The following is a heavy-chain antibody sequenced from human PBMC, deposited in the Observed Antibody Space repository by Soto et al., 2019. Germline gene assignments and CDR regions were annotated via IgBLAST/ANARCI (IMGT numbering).Heavy chain of an antibody. CDR2: IYYSGYT. Sequence: SETLSLTCSVSGGSINSNNYYWGWIRQPPGKGLEWIGSIYYSGYTYYNPSLKSRITTSLDTSKNQVSLKLSSVTAADTAVYYCASGSPSVSAYYYDSSGYYYVFDYWGQGTLVTVSS. CDR1: GGSINSNNYY. CDR3: ASGSPSVSAYYYDSSGYYYVFDY. D-gene: IGHD3-22*01. J-gene: IGHJ4*02. V-gene: IGHV4-39*07.